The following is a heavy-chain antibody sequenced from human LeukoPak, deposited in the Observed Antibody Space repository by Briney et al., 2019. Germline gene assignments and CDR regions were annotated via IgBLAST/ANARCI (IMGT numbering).Heavy chain of an antibody. J-gene: IGHJ4*02. V-gene: IGHV3-21*01. Sequence: PGGSLRLYCAASGFTFNGHALNWVRHAPGTGLEWVSSIGSTSTYMYYADSMKGRFTISRDPAKNSLYLQMNSLRPEDTAVYFCARLLGQGDGYKAFDWWGQGTLVTVSS. CDR2: IGSTSTYM. CDR3: ARLLGQGDGYKAFDW. CDR1: GFTFNGHA. D-gene: IGHD5-24*01.